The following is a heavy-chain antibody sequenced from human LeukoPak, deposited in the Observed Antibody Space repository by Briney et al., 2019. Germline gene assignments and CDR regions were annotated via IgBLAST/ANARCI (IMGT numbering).Heavy chain of an antibody. CDR3: ARHLGATVDTLYYFDY. D-gene: IGHD4-23*01. J-gene: IGHJ4*02. CDR1: GYSFTSYW. V-gene: IGHV5-51*01. Sequence: GESLKISCKGSGYSFTSYWIGWVRQMPGKGQEWMGIIYPGDSDTRYSPSFQGQVTISADKSISTAYLQWSSLKASDTAMYYCARHLGATVDTLYYFDYWGQGTLVTVSS. CDR2: IYPGDSDT.